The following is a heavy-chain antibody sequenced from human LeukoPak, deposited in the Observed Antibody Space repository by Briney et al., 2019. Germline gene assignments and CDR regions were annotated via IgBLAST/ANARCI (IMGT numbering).Heavy chain of an antibody. CDR3: ARAGGYYDYFDY. D-gene: IGHD3-22*01. Sequence: GGSLRLSCAASGFTFSSSDMHWVRQAPGKGLEWVAFIRYDGNNKYYADSVKGRLTITRDNSKNTLYLQMNSLRAEDTAVYYCARAGGYYDYFDYWGQGTLVTVSS. V-gene: IGHV3-30*02. CDR2: IRYDGNNK. CDR1: GFTFSSSD. J-gene: IGHJ4*02.